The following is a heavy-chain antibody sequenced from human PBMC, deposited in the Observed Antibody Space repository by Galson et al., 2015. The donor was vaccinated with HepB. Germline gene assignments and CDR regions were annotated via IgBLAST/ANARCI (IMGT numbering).Heavy chain of an antibody. D-gene: IGHD2-2*03. V-gene: IGHV3-30-3*01. Sequence: SLRLSCAASGFTFSSYAMHWVRQAPGKGLEWVAVISYDGSNKYYADSVKGRFTISRDNSKNTLYLQMNSLRAEDTAVYYCARDQTLLDIVVVPAARFLMDVWGKGTPVTVSS. CDR3: ARDQTLLDIVVVPAARFLMDV. J-gene: IGHJ6*04. CDR1: GFTFSSYA. CDR2: ISYDGSNK.